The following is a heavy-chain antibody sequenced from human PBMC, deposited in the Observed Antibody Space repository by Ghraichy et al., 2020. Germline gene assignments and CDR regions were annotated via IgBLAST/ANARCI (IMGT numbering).Heavy chain of an antibody. CDR3: ARDFDGDPYYYFDY. V-gene: IGHV3-33*01. CDR2: IWYDGSNK. Sequence: GGPLRLSCAAAGFIFSSYGMHWVRQAPGKGLEWVAVIWYDGSNKYYADSVKGRFTISRDNSKNTLYLQMNSLRVEDTAVYYCARDFDGDPYYYFDYWGQGTLVTVSS. J-gene: IGHJ4*02. CDR1: GFIFSSYG. D-gene: IGHD4-17*01.